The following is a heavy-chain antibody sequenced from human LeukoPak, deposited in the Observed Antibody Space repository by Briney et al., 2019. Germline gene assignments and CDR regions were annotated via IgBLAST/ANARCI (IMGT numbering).Heavy chain of an antibody. V-gene: IGHV3-23*01. D-gene: IGHD5-24*01. CDR2: ISGSGGST. CDR1: GFAFSSYA. J-gene: IGHJ4*02. CDR3: ASEIDGYNRFDY. Sequence: PGGSLRLSCAASGFAFSSYAMSWVRQAPGKGQEWVSAISGSGGSTYYADSVKGRFTISRDNAKNSLYLQMNSLRAEDTAVYYCASEIDGYNRFDYWGQGTLVTVSS.